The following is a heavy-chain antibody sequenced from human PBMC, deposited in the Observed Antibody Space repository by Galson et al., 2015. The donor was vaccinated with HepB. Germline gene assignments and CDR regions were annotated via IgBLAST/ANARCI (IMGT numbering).Heavy chain of an antibody. CDR2: FDPEDGET. D-gene: IGHD3-10*01. Sequence: SCKVSGYTLTELSMRWVRQAPGKGLEWMGGFDPEDGETIYAQKFQGRVTMTEDTSTDTAYMELSSLRSEDTAVYYCATGRITMVRGVITTSLDAFDIWGQGTMVTVSS. J-gene: IGHJ3*02. CDR1: GYTLTELS. V-gene: IGHV1-24*01. CDR3: ATGRITMVRGVITTSLDAFDI.